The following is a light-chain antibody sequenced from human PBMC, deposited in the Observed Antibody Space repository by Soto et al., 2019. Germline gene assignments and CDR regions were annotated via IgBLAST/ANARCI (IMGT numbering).Light chain of an antibody. Sequence: EIVMTQSPATLSVSPGERATLSCRASQSVSSNLAWYQQKPGQAPRLLIYGASTRPTGIPARFSGSGSGTEFTLTISSLQSEDFDVYYCQQYNNWPLYTFGQGTKLEIK. CDR3: QQYNNWPLYT. V-gene: IGKV3-15*01. CDR2: GAS. CDR1: QSVSSN. J-gene: IGKJ2*01.